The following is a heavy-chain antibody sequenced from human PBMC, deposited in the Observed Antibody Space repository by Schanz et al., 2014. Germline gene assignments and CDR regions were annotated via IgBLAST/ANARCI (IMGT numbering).Heavy chain of an antibody. D-gene: IGHD3-10*01. Sequence: VQLVESGGGVVQPGGSLRLSCAASGFTFDPYAMHWLRQSPGKGLEWVSYISTRSITTYYPASLKGRFTISRDDAKNSLYLQMNSLTDEDTAVYYCARGEFGRLFPTWFDPWGQGTLVTVAS. CDR3: ARGEFGRLFPTWFDP. CDR2: ISTRSITT. V-gene: IGHV3-48*02. J-gene: IGHJ5*02. CDR1: GFTFDPYA.